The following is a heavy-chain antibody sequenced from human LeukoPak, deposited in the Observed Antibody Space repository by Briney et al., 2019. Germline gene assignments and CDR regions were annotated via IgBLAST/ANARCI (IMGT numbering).Heavy chain of an antibody. D-gene: IGHD4-17*01. Sequence: GASVKVSCKASGHTFTSYGISWVRQAPGQGLEWMGWISAYNGNTNYAQKLQGRVTMTTDTSTSTAYMELRSLRSDDTAVYYCARDHDYGDYQLYYYYGMDVWGQGTTVTVSS. CDR1: GHTFTSYG. V-gene: IGHV1-18*01. CDR3: ARDHDYGDYQLYYYYGMDV. CDR2: ISAYNGNT. J-gene: IGHJ6*02.